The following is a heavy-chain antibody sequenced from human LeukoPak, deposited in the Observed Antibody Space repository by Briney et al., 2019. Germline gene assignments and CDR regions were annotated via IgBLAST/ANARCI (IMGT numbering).Heavy chain of an antibody. CDR3: ARDRGSGSYGY. D-gene: IGHD1-26*01. CDR1: GGSISSYY. Sequence: SETLSLTCTVSGGSISSYYWSWIRQPPGKGLEWIGYIYYSGSTNYNPSLKSRVTISVDTSKNQFSLKLSSVTAADTAVYYCARDRGSGSYGYWGQGTLVTVSS. V-gene: IGHV4-59*01. J-gene: IGHJ4*02. CDR2: IYYSGST.